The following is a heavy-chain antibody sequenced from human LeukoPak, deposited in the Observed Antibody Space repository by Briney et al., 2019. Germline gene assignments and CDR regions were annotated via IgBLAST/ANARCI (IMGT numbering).Heavy chain of an antibody. J-gene: IGHJ4*02. V-gene: IGHV3-23*01. D-gene: IGHD1-26*01. CDR3: AKDSSGYLDY. Sequence: GGSRRLSCAASGLTFSTYAMTWVRQAPGKGLEWVSTISGSGGSTYYADSVKGRLTISRDNSKNTLYLQMNSLRAEDTAVYYCAKDSSGYLDYWGQGTLVTVSS. CDR2: ISGSGGST. CDR1: GLTFSTYA.